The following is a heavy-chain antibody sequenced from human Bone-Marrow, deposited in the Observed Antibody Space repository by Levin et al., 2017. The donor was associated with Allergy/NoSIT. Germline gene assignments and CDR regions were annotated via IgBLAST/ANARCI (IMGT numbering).Heavy chain of an antibody. CDR3: AKDIKFGVVVRHYGMDV. CDR1: GFRFGDFV. CDR2: TTSTGGSV. Sequence: GGSLRLSCAASGFRFGDFVMSWVRQAPGKGLEWVSTTTSTGGSVFYADSVKGRFTISRDNYRNTLYLQMDSLSAEDTAVYYCAKDIKFGVVVRHYGMDVWGQGTTVSVSS. V-gene: IGHV3-23*01. D-gene: IGHD3-3*01. J-gene: IGHJ6*02.